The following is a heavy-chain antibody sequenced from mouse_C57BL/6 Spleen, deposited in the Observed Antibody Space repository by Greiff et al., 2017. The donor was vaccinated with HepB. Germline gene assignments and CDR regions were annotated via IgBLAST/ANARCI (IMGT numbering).Heavy chain of an antibody. J-gene: IGHJ1*03. CDR1: GFTFSSYA. CDR2: ISDGGSYT. V-gene: IGHV5-4*01. Sequence: EVNLVESGGGLVKPGGSLKLSCAASGFTFSSYAMSWVRQTPEKRLEWVATISDGGSYTYYPDNVKGRFTISRDNAKNNLYLQMSHLKSEDTAMYYCARDPYYYGSSPYWYFDVWGTGTTVTVSS. D-gene: IGHD1-1*01. CDR3: ARDPYYYGSSPYWYFDV.